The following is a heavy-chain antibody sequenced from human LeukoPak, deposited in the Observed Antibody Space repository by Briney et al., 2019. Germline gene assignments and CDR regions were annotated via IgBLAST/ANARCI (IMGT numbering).Heavy chain of an antibody. V-gene: IGHV3-30-3*02. J-gene: IGHJ4*02. Sequence: GGSLRLSCAASGFTFGSYAMHWVRQAPGKGLEWVAVISYDGSNKYYADSVKGRFTISRDNSKNTLYLQMNSLRAEDTAVYYCAKSLDFVQAGTSDYWGQGTLVTVSS. D-gene: IGHD6-13*01. CDR1: GFTFGSYA. CDR3: AKSLDFVQAGTSDY. CDR2: ISYDGSNK.